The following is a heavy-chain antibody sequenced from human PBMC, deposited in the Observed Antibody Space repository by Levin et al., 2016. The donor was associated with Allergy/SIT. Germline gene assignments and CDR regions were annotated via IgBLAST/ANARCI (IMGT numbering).Heavy chain of an antibody. V-gene: IGHV1-69*04. CDR1: GGTFSSYA. CDR3: ARIPVYGSGTNSDY. D-gene: IGHD3-10*01. CDR2: IIPILGIA. Sequence: SVKVSCKASGGTFSSYAISWVRQAPGQGLEWMGRIIPILGIANYAQKFQGRVTITADKSTSTAYMELSSLRSEDTAVYYCARIPVYGSGTNSDYWGQGTLVTVSS. J-gene: IGHJ4*02.